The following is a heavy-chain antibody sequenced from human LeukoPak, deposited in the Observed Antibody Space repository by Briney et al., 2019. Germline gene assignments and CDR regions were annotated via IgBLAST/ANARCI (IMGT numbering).Heavy chain of an antibody. CDR3: ARDVFIAVAGTSYFDY. Sequence: SVKVSCKASGGTFSSYAISWVRQAPGQGLEWMGRIIPILGIANYAQKFQGRVTITADKSTSTAYMELSSLRSEDTAVYYCARDVFIAVAGTSYFDYWGQGTLVTVSS. CDR1: GGTFSSYA. D-gene: IGHD6-19*01. J-gene: IGHJ4*02. CDR2: IIPILGIA. V-gene: IGHV1-69*04.